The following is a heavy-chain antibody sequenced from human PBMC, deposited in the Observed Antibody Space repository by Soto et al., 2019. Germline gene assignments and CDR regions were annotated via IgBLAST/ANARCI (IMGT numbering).Heavy chain of an antibody. D-gene: IGHD2-21*01. Sequence: QVQLVESGGGVVQPGRSLRLSCAASGLIFNNYAMHWVRQAPGKGLAWVAAISYSGDRKVIVDSVKRRFTISSDKSKNTVYLQMDSRRAEATAVYYCVRGDREDIAVVIGALPGENGMDVRGHGTTVTVSS. CDR2: ISYSGDRK. CDR3: VRGDREDIAVVIGALPGENGMDV. V-gene: IGHV3-30-3*01. CDR1: GLIFNNYA. J-gene: IGHJ6*02.